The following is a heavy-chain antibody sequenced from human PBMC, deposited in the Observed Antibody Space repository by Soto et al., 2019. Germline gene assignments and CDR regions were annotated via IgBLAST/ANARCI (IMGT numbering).Heavy chain of an antibody. CDR3: ARAYYDFWSGYNLRDGGSDYYYYYMDV. V-gene: IGHV4-39*01. Sequence: SETLSLTCTVSGGSISSSSYYWGWIRQPPGKGLEWIGSIYYSGSTYYNPSLKSRVTISVDTSKNQFSLKLSSVTAADTAVYYCARAYYDFWSGYNLRDGGSDYYYYYMDVWGKGTTVTVSS. D-gene: IGHD3-3*01. J-gene: IGHJ6*03. CDR2: IYYSGST. CDR1: GGSISSSSYY.